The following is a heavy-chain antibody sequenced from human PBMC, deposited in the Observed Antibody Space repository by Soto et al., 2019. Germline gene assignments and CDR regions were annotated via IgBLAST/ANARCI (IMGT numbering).Heavy chain of an antibody. CDR2: INSDGRST. D-gene: IGHD2-15*01. CDR3: VRTSLVVAAATREDY. J-gene: IGHJ4*02. Sequence: EVQLVESGGGLVQPGGSLRLSCAASGFTFSSYWMHWVRQAPGKGLVWVSRINSDGRSTSYATSVKGRFTISRDNDKNALYLQMNSRSAEDTAVYYCVRTSLVVAAATREDYWGQGTLVTVAS. V-gene: IGHV3-74*01. CDR1: GFTFSSYW.